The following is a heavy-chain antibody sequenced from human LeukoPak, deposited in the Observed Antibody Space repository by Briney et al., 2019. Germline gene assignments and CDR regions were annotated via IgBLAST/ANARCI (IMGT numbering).Heavy chain of an antibody. CDR1: GGSISSGGYY. Sequence: SETLSLTCTVSGGSISSGGYYWSWIRQHPGKSLEWIGYIYYSGSTYYNPSLKSRVTISVDTSKNQFSLKLSSVTAADTAVYYCARGASSSWPYYYGMDVWGQGTTVTVSS. CDR2: IYYSGST. J-gene: IGHJ6*02. CDR3: ARGASSSWPYYYGMDV. V-gene: IGHV4-31*03. D-gene: IGHD6-13*01.